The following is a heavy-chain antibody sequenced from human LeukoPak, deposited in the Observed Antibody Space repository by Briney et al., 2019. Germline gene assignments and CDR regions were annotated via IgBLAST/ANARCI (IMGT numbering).Heavy chain of an antibody. V-gene: IGHV5-51*01. CDR2: IYPGDSDI. D-gene: IGHD2-21*02. J-gene: IGHJ3*01. CDR3: ARRAYCGGDCYSDV. CDR1: GYDFSSYW. Sequence: GESLKISCKSSGYDFSSYWIAWVRQMPGKGLKWMGSIYPGDSDIRYGPSFQGQVTFSVDKSISTAYLQWSSLKASDTAMYFCARRAYCGGDCYSDVWGQGTVITVSS.